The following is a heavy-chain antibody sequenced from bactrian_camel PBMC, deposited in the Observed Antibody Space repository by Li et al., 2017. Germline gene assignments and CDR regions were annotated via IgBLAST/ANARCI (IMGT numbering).Heavy chain of an antibody. CDR1: GYSSSSYC. V-gene: IGHV3S31*01. J-gene: IGHJ4*01. CDR2: IYTGAPRT. D-gene: IGHD3*01. Sequence: DVQLVESGGGSVQPGGSLKLSCAISGYSSSSYCMGWVRQAPGQEREGVAGIYTGAPRTYYADSVKGRFTISQDNAKNTVYLQMNSLKPEDTAIYYCAAAKGLPDLLRGGFLSARSYNYWGRGTQVTVS. CDR3: AAAKGLPDLLRGGFLSARSYNY.